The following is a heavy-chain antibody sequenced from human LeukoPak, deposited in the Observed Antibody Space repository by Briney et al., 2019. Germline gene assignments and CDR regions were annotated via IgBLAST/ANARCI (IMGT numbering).Heavy chain of an antibody. Sequence: PSETLSLTCTVSGGSISSYYWSWIRQPPGKGLEWIGYIYYSGSTNYNPSLKSRVTISVDTSKNQFSLKLSSVTAADTAVYYCASGSSGKDDSSGYYRYWGQGTLVTVSS. V-gene: IGHV4-59*01. CDR2: IYYSGST. CDR1: GGSISSYY. J-gene: IGHJ4*02. CDR3: ASGSSGKDDSSGYYRY. D-gene: IGHD3-22*01.